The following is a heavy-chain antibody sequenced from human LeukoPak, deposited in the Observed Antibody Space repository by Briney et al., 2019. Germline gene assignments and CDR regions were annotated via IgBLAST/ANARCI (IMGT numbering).Heavy chain of an antibody. D-gene: IGHD1-26*01. Sequence: SETLSLTCAVYGGSFSGYYWRWIRQPPGKGLEWIGEINHSGSTNYNPSLKSRVTISVDRSKNQFSLKLSSVTAADTAVYYCARARIVGATSFDYWGQGTLVTVSS. CDR3: ARARIVGATSFDY. CDR1: GGSFSGYY. J-gene: IGHJ4*02. CDR2: INHSGST. V-gene: IGHV4-34*01.